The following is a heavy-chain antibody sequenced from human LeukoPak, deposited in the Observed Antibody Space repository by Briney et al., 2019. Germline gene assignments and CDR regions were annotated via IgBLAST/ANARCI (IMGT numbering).Heavy chain of an antibody. CDR2: NIPIFGTA. CDR1: GGTFSSYA. CDR3: ARAWLRYFHWFDP. Sequence: SVKVSCKASGGTFSSYAISWVRQAPGQGLEWMGGNIPIFGTANYAQKFQGRVTITADESTSTAYMELSSLRSEDTAVYYCARAWLRYFHWFDPWGQGTLVTVSS. D-gene: IGHD3-9*01. J-gene: IGHJ5*02. V-gene: IGHV1-69*13.